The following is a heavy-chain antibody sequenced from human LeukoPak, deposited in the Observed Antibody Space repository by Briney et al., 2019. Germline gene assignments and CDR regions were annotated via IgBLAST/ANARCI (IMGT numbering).Heavy chain of an antibody. Sequence: GASVKVSCKASGYTFTSYGISWVRQAPGQGLEWMGWISAYNGNTNYAQKLQGRVTMTTDTSTSTAYMELRSLRSDDTAVYYCATPYRDSHPSSDFTYYYDSSGPRIYFQHWGQGTLVTVSS. CDR1: GYTFTSYG. V-gene: IGHV1-18*01. D-gene: IGHD3-22*01. J-gene: IGHJ1*01. CDR2: ISAYNGNT. CDR3: ATPYRDSHPSSDFTYYYDSSGPRIYFQH.